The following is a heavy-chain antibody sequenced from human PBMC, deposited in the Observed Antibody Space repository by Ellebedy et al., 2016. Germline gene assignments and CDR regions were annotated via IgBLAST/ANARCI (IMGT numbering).Heavy chain of an antibody. Sequence: SETLSLTCTVSGGSISSGDYYWSWIRQPPGKGLEWIGYIYYSGSTYYNPSLKSRVTISVDTSKNQFSLKLSSVTAADTAVYYCARLPIAAAGEHFDYWGQGTLVTVSS. J-gene: IGHJ4*02. D-gene: IGHD6-13*01. CDR2: IYYSGST. V-gene: IGHV4-30-4*01. CDR1: GGSISSGDYY. CDR3: ARLPIAAAGEHFDY.